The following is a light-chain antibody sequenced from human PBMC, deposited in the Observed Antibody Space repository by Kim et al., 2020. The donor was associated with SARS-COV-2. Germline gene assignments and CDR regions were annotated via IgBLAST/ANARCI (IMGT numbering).Light chain of an antibody. CDR3: LQHHTYPLT. V-gene: IGKV1-17*03. CDR2: TAS. J-gene: IGKJ4*01. Sequence: AAVGNRVPITCRASQGISNYLAWLQQKPGKVPKRLIYTASSLQSGVPSRFSGSGSGTEFTLTISSLQPEDFATYYCLQHHTYPLTFGGGTKVDIK. CDR1: QGISNY.